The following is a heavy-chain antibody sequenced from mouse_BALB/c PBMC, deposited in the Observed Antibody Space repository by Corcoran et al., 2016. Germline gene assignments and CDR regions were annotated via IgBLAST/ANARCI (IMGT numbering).Heavy chain of an antibody. D-gene: IGHD2-2*01. Sequence: QVQLQQSGAELVRPGTSVKVSCKASGYAFTNYLIEWVKQRPGQGLEWIGVINPGSGGTNYNEKLKGKATLTADKSSSTAYMQLSSLTSDDSAVYFCARIYYGYGGYAMDYWGQGTSVTVSS. CDR1: GYAFTNYL. V-gene: IGHV1-54*01. J-gene: IGHJ4*01. CDR2: INPGSGGT. CDR3: ARIYYGYGGYAMDY.